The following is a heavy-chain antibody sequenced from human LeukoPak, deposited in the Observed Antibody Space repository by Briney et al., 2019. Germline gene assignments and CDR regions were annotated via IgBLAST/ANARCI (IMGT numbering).Heavy chain of an antibody. CDR3: ARGGYCSSTSCYKQQLADY. CDR2: INHSGST. D-gene: IGHD2-2*02. CDR1: GGSFSGYY. J-gene: IGHJ4*02. Sequence: SETLSLTCAVYGGSFSGYYWSWIRQPPGEGLEWIGEINHSGSTNYNPSLKSRVTISVDTSKNQFSLKLSSVTAADTAVYYCARGGYCSSTSCYKQQLADYWGQGTLVTVSS. V-gene: IGHV4-34*01.